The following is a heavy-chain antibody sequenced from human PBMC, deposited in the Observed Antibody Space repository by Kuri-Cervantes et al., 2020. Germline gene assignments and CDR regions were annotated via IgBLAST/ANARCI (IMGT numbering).Heavy chain of an antibody. V-gene: IGHV3-11*01. CDR3: ARAGTMVRTRMDV. D-gene: IGHD3-10*01. Sequence: LSLTCAVYGGSFSGYYWSWIRQAPGKGLEWVSYISSSGSTIYYADSVKGRFTISRDNAKNSLYLQMNSLRAEDTAVYYCARAGTMVRTRMDVWGQGTTVTVSS. J-gene: IGHJ6*02. CDR1: GGSFSGYY. CDR2: ISSSGSTI.